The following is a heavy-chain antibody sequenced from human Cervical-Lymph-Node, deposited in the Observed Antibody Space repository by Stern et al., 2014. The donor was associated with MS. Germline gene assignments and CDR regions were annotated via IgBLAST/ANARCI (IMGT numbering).Heavy chain of an antibody. Sequence: QVQLVQSGAEVKKPRASVQVSCKSFGYTFTSNKMHWVRQAPGQGLEWMGLIHPGRCGTRYAQRLQGRVTMTRDTSTSTVYMELTSLRSEDTAVYSCARDNGGWSVDSWGQGTLVIVSS. CDR2: IHPGRCGT. CDR1: GYTFTSNK. V-gene: IGHV1-46*01. D-gene: IGHD6-19*01. J-gene: IGHJ4*02. CDR3: ARDNGGWSVDS.